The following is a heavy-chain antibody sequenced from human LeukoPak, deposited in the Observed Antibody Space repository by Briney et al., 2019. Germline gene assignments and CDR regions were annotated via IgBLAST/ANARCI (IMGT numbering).Heavy chain of an antibody. CDR2: IYYSGST. CDR3: ARDPSSGSPYGFDP. V-gene: IGHV4-59*01. CDR1: GGSISSYY. D-gene: IGHD6-19*01. Sequence: SETLSLTCTVSGGSISSYYWSWIRQPPGKGLEWIGYIYYSGSTNYNPSLKSRVTISVDTSKNQFPLKLSSVTAADTAVYYCARDPSSGSPYGFDPWGQGTLVTVSS. J-gene: IGHJ5*02.